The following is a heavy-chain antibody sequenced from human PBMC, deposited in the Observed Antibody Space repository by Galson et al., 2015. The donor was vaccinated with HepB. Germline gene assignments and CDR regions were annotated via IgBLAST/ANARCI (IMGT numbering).Heavy chain of an antibody. CDR3: AREDVYSSGWIGVDY. CDR1: GFTFSSYA. D-gene: IGHD6-19*01. CDR2: ISYDGSNK. J-gene: IGHJ4*02. Sequence: SLRLSCAASGFTFSSYAMHWVRQAPGKGLEWVAVISYDGSNKYYADSVKGRFTISRDNSKNTLYLQMNSLRAGDTAVYYCAREDVYSSGWIGVDYWGQGTLVTVSS. V-gene: IGHV3-30-3*01.